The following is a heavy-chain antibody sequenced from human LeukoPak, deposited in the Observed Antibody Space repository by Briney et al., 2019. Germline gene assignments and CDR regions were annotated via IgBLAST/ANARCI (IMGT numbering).Heavy chain of an antibody. CDR1: GGSFSGYY. CDR2: INHSGST. V-gene: IGHV4-34*01. D-gene: IGHD3-3*01. J-gene: IGHJ4*02. Sequence: SETLSLTCAVYGGSFSGYYWSWIRQPPGKGLEWIGEINHSGSTNYNPSLKSRVTLSVDTSKNQFSLKLSSVTAADTAVYYCARLVWRSGYYSRRYFDYWGQGTLVTVSS. CDR3: ARLVWRSGYYSRRYFDY.